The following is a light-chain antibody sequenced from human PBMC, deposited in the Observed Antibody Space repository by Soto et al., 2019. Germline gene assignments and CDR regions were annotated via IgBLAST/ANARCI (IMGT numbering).Light chain of an antibody. V-gene: IGKV3-20*01. Sequence: ELVLTQSPATLSLSPGERATLSCRASQSVSGYLAWYQQRPGQAPRLLINDASRRATGIPDRFSGSGSGTDFTLTISRLEPEDFAVYYCQQYGSSPPTFGQGTKVDI. CDR1: QSVSGY. CDR3: QQYGSSPPT. CDR2: DAS. J-gene: IGKJ1*01.